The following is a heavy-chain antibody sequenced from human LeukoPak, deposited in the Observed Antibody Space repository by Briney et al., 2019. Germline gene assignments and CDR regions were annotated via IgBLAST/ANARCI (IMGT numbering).Heavy chain of an antibody. Sequence: PSGTLSLTCAVSGDSISSSNWWSWVRQPPGKGLECIGEIYHSGSTNYNPSLKSRVTISVDTSKNQFSLKLSSVTAADTAVYYCARVPEYDFWSGYNNWFDPWGQGTLVTVSS. D-gene: IGHD3-3*01. CDR1: GDSISSSNW. V-gene: IGHV4-4*02. CDR3: ARVPEYDFWSGYNNWFDP. CDR2: IYHSGST. J-gene: IGHJ5*02.